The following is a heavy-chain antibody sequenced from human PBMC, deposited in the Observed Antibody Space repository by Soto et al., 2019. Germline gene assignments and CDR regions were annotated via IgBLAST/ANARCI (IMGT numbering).Heavy chain of an antibody. CDR1: GYTFTSYG. Sequence: ASVKVSCKASGYTFTSYGISWVRQAPGQGLEWMGWISAYNGNTNYAQKLQGRVTMTTDTSTSTAYLELRSLRSDDTAVYYCARAGCSSTSCYGDYYYYYYMDVWGKGTTVTVSS. V-gene: IGHV1-18*01. J-gene: IGHJ6*03. CDR3: ARAGCSSTSCYGDYYYYYYMDV. D-gene: IGHD2-2*01. CDR2: ISAYNGNT.